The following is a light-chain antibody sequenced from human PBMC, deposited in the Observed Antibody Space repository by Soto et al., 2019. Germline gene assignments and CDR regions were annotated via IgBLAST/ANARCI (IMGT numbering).Light chain of an antibody. CDR2: DTF. J-gene: IGKJ2*01. CDR3: QHSTRPNT. V-gene: IGKV3-20*01. CDR1: QRVSGRS. Sequence: ELVLTQSQGTLSLSPGERATLSCRASQRVSGRSFAWYQHKPGRPPRLLIYDTFTRATGIPNRFSGGGSGTDFTLTISRLEPEDFAVYYCQHSTRPNTFGRGARLEIK.